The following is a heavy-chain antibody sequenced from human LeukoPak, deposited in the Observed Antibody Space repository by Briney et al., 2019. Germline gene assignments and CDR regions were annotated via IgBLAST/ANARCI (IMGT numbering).Heavy chain of an antibody. CDR1: GGSISSYY. CDR3: ATLVSTRYYFDY. D-gene: IGHD5/OR15-5a*01. Sequence: SETLSLTCTVSGGSISSYYWSWIRQPAGKGLEWIGRIDTSGNTNYKPSLKSRVTISIDTSKNQFSLRLTSVTAADTAVYFCATLVSTRYYFDYWGQGTLVTVSS. V-gene: IGHV4-4*07. CDR2: IDTSGNT. J-gene: IGHJ4*02.